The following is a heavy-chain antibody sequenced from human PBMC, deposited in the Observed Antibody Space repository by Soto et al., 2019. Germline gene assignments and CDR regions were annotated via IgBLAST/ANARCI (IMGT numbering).Heavy chain of an antibody. D-gene: IGHD3-10*01. V-gene: IGHV3-30-3*01. CDR3: AREQYYYGSGSYRGWFDP. CDR2: ASSDGGIQ. CDR1: GFTFSSYS. Sequence: QVQLMESGGGVVQPGGSLRLSYATSGFTFSSYSMHWFRQAPGKGLEWVAVASSDGGIQIYADSVKGRFTISRDNSKNTLYLQMNSLRAEDTAVYYCAREQYYYGSGSYRGWFDPWGQGTLVTVSS. J-gene: IGHJ5*02.